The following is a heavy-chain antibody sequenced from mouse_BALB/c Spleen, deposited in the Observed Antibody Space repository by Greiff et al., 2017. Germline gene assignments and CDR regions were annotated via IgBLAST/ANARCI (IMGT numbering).Heavy chain of an antibody. V-gene: IGHV5-6-4*01. D-gene: IGHD2-3*01. J-gene: IGHJ4*01. CDR3: TRWGYYENYAMDY. CDR2: ISSGGSYT. Sequence: EVQLQESGGGLVKPGGSLKLSCAASGFTFSSYTMSWVRQTPEKRLEWVATISSGGSYTYYPDSVKGRFTISRDKAKNTLYLQMSSLKSEDTAMYYCTRWGYYENYAMDYWGQGTSVTVSS. CDR1: GFTFSSYT.